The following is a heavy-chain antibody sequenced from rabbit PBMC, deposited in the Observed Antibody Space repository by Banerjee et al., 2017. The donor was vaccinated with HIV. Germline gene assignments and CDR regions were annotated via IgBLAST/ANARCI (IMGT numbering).Heavy chain of an antibody. Sequence: QEQLVESGGGLVQPEGSLTLTCTASGFSFSSNYYMCWVRQAPGKGLEWIACIDAGNSGDTYYATWAKGRFTISRTSSTTVTLQMTSLTAADTATYFCARDAGDAGFYFNLWGPGTLVTDS. V-gene: IGHV1S45*01. CDR2: IDAGNSGDT. CDR1: GFSFSSNYY. J-gene: IGHJ4*01. CDR3: ARDAGDAGFYFNL. D-gene: IGHD4-2*01.